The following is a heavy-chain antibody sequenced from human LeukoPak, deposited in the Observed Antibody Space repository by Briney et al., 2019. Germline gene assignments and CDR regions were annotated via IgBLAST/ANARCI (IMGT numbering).Heavy chain of an antibody. D-gene: IGHD3-22*01. V-gene: IGHV4-39*01. CDR1: GGSISSSSYH. J-gene: IGHJ3*02. CDR2: IYYGGST. Sequence: SETLSLTCTVSGGSISSSSYHWGWIRQPPGKGLEWIGTIYYGGSTYYNPSLKSRVTIFVDASKKQFSLKLTSVTAADAAVYYCARLGDYYDSSGYFDAFDIWGQGTMVTVFS. CDR3: ARLGDYYDSSGYFDAFDI.